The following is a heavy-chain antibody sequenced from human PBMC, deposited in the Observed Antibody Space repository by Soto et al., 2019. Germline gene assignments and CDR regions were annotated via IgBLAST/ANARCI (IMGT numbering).Heavy chain of an antibody. CDR3: AKKSGVGATWYFDY. D-gene: IGHD1-26*01. J-gene: IGHJ4*02. CDR1: GFTFSNYG. Sequence: GGSLRLSCVASGFTFSNYGMSWVRQAPGKGLEWVSALPEIGTNTYYADSVKGRFTISRDNSKNTLFLQINNLRAGDTAVYYCAKKSGVGATWYFDYWGKGTPVTISS. CDR2: LPEIGTNT. V-gene: IGHV3-23*01.